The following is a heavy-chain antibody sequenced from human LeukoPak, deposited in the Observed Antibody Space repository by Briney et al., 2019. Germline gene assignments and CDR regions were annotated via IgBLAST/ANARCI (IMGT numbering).Heavy chain of an antibody. V-gene: IGHV4-59*01. CDR3: ARDRRGSFYTFDL. CDR2: VSHRGAT. CDR1: GASINWFF. J-gene: IGHJ6*02. Sequence: SETLSLTCSVSGASINWFFWNWVRQTPEKGLEWIGYVSHRGATTSNPTLKSRISITIDTSKSQISLTMTSVTAADSALYYCARDRRGSFYTFDLWGPGTTVSVS. D-gene: IGHD1-26*01.